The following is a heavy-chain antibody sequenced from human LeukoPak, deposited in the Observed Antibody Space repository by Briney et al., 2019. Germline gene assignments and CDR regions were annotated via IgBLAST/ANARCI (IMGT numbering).Heavy chain of an antibody. D-gene: IGHD4-17*01. J-gene: IGHJ6*03. CDR1: GYTFTGYY. CDR3: AREFRGHDYGDYGGWDYYYYYMDV. V-gene: IGHV1-2*02. CDR2: INPNSGGT. Sequence: ASVKVSCKASGYTFTGYYMHWVRQAPGQGLEWMGWINPNSGGTNYAQKFQGRVTMTRDTSISTAYMELSRLRSDDTAVYYCAREFRGHDYGDYGGWDYYYYYMDVWGKGTTVTISS.